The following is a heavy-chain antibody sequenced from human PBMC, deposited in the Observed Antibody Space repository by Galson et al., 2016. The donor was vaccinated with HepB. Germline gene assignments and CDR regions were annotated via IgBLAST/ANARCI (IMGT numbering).Heavy chain of an antibody. CDR2: VLPTTSGT. Sequence: QSGAEVKKPGESLRISCTGSGYRFHTYWIAWVRQMPGKGPEWMGMVLPTTSGTRYSPSLQGQVTISADNSTSTTYLQWRSLRASDTAMYYCARQTAEGSFDYCGQGTLVTVSS. D-gene: IGHD2-21*02. V-gene: IGHV5-51*01. CDR3: ARQTAEGSFDY. CDR1: GYRFHTYW. J-gene: IGHJ4*02.